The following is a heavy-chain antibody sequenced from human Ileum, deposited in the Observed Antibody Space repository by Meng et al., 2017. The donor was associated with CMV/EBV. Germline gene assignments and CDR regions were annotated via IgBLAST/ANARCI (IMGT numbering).Heavy chain of an antibody. Sequence: SVKVSCKASGGTFSSYAISWVRQAPGQGLEWMGGIIPIFGTANYAQKFQGRVTITTDESTSTAYMDLSSLRSEDTAVYYCARGKYSSSSGRFYYFDFWGQGTLVTVSS. V-gene: IGHV1-69*05. CDR3: ARGKYSSSSGRFYYFDF. J-gene: IGHJ4*02. D-gene: IGHD6-6*01. CDR2: IIPIFGTA. CDR1: GGTFSSYA.